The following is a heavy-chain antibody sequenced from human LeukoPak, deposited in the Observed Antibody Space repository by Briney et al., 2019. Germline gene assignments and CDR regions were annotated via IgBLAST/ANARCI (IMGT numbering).Heavy chain of an antibody. CDR2: ISSSSSYI. J-gene: IGHJ4*02. V-gene: IGHV3-11*06. D-gene: IGHD4-17*01. CDR1: GFTLSDHY. CDR3: TRDRIDYGDYVDY. Sequence: GGSLRLSCAASGFTLSDHYMSWIRQSPGKGLEWVSSISSSSSYIYYADSVKGRFTISRDNSKNTLYLHMNSLRAEDAAVYYCTRDRIDYGDYVDYWGQGTLVTVSS.